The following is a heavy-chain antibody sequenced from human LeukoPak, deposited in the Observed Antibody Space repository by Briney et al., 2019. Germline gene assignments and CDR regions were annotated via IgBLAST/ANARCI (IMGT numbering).Heavy chain of an antibody. D-gene: IGHD3-22*01. Sequence: ASVKVSCKASGYTFTGYYMHWVRQAPGQGLEWMGWINPNSGGTNYAQKFQGRVTMTRDTSISTAYMELSRLRSDDTAVYYCARDASDYYDSSGGGGDYWGQGTLVTVSS. CDR2: INPNSGGT. CDR3: ARDASDYYDSSGGGGDY. J-gene: IGHJ4*02. CDR1: GYTFTGYY. V-gene: IGHV1-2*02.